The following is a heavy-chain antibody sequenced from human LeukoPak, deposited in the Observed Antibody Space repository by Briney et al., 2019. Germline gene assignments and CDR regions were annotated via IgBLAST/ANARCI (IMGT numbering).Heavy chain of an antibody. CDR3: AKDEPGYSSIWYPDY. D-gene: IGHD6-13*01. CDR1: GFTFSNYA. V-gene: IGHV3-23*01. Sequence: GGSLRLSCAASGFTFSNYAMSWVRQAPGEGLEWVSGISVSGTTTYYADSVKGRFTISRDNFKNTLYLQMNSLRAEDTATYYCAKDEPGYSSIWYPDYWGQGTLVTVFS. J-gene: IGHJ4*02. CDR2: ISVSGTTT.